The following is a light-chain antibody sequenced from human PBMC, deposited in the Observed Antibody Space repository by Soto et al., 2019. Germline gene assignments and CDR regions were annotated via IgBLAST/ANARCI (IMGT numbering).Light chain of an antibody. CDR2: EVS. CDR1: SSDVGGYNS. CDR3: SSYAGNNIVV. Sequence: QAVVTQPPSASGSPGHSVTISCTGTSSDVGGYNSVSWYQQHPGKAPKLMIYEVSKRPSGVPDRFSGSKSGNTASLTVSGLQAEDEADYYCSSYAGNNIVVFGGGTQLTVL. V-gene: IGLV2-8*01. J-gene: IGLJ2*01.